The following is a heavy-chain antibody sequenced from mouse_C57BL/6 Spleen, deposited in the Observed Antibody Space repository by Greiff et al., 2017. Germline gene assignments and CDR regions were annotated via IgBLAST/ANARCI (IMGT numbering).Heavy chain of an antibody. CDR1: GYTFTDYY. CDR2: INPNNGGT. Sequence: VQLQQSGPELVKPGASVKISCKASGYTFTDYYMNWVKQSHGKSLEWIGDINPNNGGTSYNQKFKGKATLTVDKSSSTAYMELRSLTSEDSAVYYCARMGLRLYFDYWGQGTTLTVSS. D-gene: IGHD2-2*01. CDR3: ARMGLRLYFDY. V-gene: IGHV1-26*01. J-gene: IGHJ2*01.